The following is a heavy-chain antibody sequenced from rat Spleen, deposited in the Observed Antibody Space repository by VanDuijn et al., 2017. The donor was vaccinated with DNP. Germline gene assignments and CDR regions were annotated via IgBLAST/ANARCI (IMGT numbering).Heavy chain of an antibody. Sequence: EVQLVESGGDLVQPGRSLKVSCVGSGFTFSNHWMNWIRQAPGKGLDWVASISTSGGTTYYRDSVKGRFTVSRDNAKSTLYLQMDSLRSEDTATYYCARHPGIPFDYWGQGVMVTVSS. CDR3: ARHPGIPFDY. D-gene: IGHD1-4*01. CDR1: GFTFSNHW. V-gene: IGHV5-25*01. J-gene: IGHJ2*01. CDR2: ISTSGGTT.